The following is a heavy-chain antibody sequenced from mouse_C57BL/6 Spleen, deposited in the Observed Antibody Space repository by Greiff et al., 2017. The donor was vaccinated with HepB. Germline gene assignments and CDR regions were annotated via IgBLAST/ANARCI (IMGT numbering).Heavy chain of an antibody. CDR3: TRRYYAMHY. Sequence: QVQLQQSGAELVRPGASVPLSCKASGYTFTDYDMHWVKQTPVHGLEWIGAIDPETGGTAYNQKFKGKAILTADKSSSTAYMELRSLTSEESAVYYCTRRYYAMHYWCHGTSVTVSS. V-gene: IGHV1-15*01. J-gene: IGHJ4*01. CDR2: IDPETGGT. CDR1: GYTFTDYD.